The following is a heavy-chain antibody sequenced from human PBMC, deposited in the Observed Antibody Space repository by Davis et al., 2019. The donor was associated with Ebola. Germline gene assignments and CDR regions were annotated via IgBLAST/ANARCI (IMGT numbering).Heavy chain of an antibody. Sequence: LSLTRAASGFTFSDYEMNWVRQAPGKGLEWVSYISSSSSTIYYADSVKGRFTISRDNAKNSLYLQMNSLRDEDTAVYYCARGYGDYAVYYYYGMDVWGQGTTVTVSS. CDR1: GFTFSDYE. J-gene: IGHJ6*02. CDR2: ISSSSSTI. D-gene: IGHD4-17*01. CDR3: ARGYGDYAVYYYYGMDV. V-gene: IGHV3-48*02.